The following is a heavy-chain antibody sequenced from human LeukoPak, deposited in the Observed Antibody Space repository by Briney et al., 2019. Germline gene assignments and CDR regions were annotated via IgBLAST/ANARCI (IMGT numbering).Heavy chain of an antibody. J-gene: IGHJ4*02. V-gene: IGHV3-30*18. CDR1: GFTFSNYG. D-gene: IGHD3-9*01. CDR3: AKSCLDTYYDTLTGSDY. Sequence: GGSLRLSCAATGFTFSNYGMHWVRQAPGKGLEWVAIISYDGSNKYYADSVKGRFTISRDNSKNTLYLQMNSLRAEGTAVYYCAKSCLDTYYDTLTGSDYWGQGTLVTVSS. CDR2: ISYDGSNK.